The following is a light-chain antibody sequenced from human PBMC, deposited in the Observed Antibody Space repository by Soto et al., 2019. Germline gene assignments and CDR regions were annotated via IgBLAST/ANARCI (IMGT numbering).Light chain of an antibody. CDR3: QQYNNWVT. V-gene: IGKV3-15*01. Sequence: EIVLTQSPATLSLSPGERATLSCRASQSVSSLLAWYQQKPGQAPRLLIYSASTRATGIPARFSGSGSGTEFTLTINSLQSEDFAVYYCQQYNNWVTFGQGTKVDIK. J-gene: IGKJ1*01. CDR2: SAS. CDR1: QSVSSL.